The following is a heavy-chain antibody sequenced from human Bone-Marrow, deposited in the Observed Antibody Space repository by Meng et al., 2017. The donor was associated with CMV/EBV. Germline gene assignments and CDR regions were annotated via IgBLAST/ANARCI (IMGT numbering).Heavy chain of an antibody. CDR1: GGSISSSSYY. Sequence: SETLSLTCTVSGGSISSSSYYWGWIRQPPGKGLEWIGSIYYSGSTYYNPSLKSRVTISVDTSKNQFSLKLSSVTAADTAVYYCARLSADFWSGYYSYYFDYWGQGNLVTVSS. V-gene: IGHV4-39*01. CDR2: IYYSGST. D-gene: IGHD3-3*01. CDR3: ARLSADFWSGYYSYYFDY. J-gene: IGHJ4*02.